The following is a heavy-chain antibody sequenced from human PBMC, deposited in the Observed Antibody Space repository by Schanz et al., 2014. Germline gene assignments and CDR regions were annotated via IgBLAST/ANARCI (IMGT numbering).Heavy chain of an antibody. CDR1: GFTFSTYG. CDR2: IRDDGTYQ. J-gene: IGHJ4*02. V-gene: IGHV3-30*02. D-gene: IGHD2-2*01. CDR3: IRGDIMVVPVAHF. Sequence: VQLVESGGGLVQPGGSLRLSCAASGFTFSTYGMHWVRQAPGKGLEWVAFIRDDGTYQNYADSIKGRFTVSRDNSKNTLYLQMNSLRAEDTAVYYCIRGDIMVVPVAHFWGQGTLVTVSS.